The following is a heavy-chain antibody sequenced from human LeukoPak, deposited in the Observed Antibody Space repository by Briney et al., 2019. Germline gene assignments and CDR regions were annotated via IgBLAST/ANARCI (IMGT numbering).Heavy chain of an antibody. D-gene: IGHD4-17*01. V-gene: IGHV3-33*06. CDR1: GFTFSSYG. CDR3: AKEGRHGDYAPFDY. CDR2: IWYDGSNK. Sequence: GGSLRLSCAASGFTFSSYGMHWVRQAPGKGLEWVAVIWYDGSNKYYADSVKGRFTISRDNSKNTLYLQMSSLRAEDTAVYYCAKEGRHGDYAPFDYWGQGTLVTVSS. J-gene: IGHJ4*02.